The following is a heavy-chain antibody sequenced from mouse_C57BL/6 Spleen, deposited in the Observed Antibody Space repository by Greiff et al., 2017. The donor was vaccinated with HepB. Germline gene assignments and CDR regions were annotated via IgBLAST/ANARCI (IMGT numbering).Heavy chain of an antibody. CDR1: GYSFTGYY. J-gene: IGHJ1*03. CDR2: INPSTGGT. V-gene: IGHV1-42*01. Sequence: VQLKESGPELVKPGASVKISCKASGYSFTGYYMNWVKQSPEKSLEWIGEINPSTGGTTYNQKFKAKATLTVDKSSSTAYMQLKSLTSEDSAVYYCARARGYSSYWYVDVWGTGTTVTVSS. D-gene: IGHD2-5*01. CDR3: ARARGYSSYWYVDV.